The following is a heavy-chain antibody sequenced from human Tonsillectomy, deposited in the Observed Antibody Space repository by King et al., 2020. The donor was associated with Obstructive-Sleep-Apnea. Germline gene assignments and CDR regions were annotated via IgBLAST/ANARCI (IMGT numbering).Heavy chain of an antibody. J-gene: IGHJ5*02. D-gene: IGHD3-16*01. V-gene: IGHV1-58*01. CDR3: AAEGDGS. Sequence: QLVQSGPEVKKPGTSVKVSCKASGFTFTSSAVQWVRQARGQRLEWLGWIVVGSVNTNYAQKFQERVTITRDMSTSTADMELSSLRSEDTAVYYCAAEGDGSWGQGTLVTVSS. CDR1: GFTFTSSA. CDR2: IVVGSVNT.